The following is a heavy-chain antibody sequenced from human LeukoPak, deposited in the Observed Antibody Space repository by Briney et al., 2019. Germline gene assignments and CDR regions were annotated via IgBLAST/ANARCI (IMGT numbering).Heavy chain of an antibody. CDR2: IYYSGST. CDR1: GGSISTYY. V-gene: IGHV4-59*01. CDR3: ARADRGYDILTGYDTFDP. Sequence: SETLSLTCTVSGGSISTYYWSWIRQPPGKGLEWIGYIYYSGSTNYNPSLKSRVTISVDTSKNQFSLKVRPVTAADTAVYYCARADRGYDILTGYDTFDPWGQGTLVTVSS. J-gene: IGHJ5*02. D-gene: IGHD3-9*01.